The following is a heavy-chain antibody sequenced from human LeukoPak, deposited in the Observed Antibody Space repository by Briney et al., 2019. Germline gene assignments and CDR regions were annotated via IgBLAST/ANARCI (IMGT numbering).Heavy chain of an antibody. CDR3: ASSANWYSSGWYPNDY. D-gene: IGHD6-19*01. CDR1: GYTFTSYD. Sequence: ASVKVSCKASGYTFTSYDINWVRQATGQGLEWMGWMNPNSGNTGYAQKFQGRVTMTRNTSISTAYMELRGLRSDDTAVYYCASSANWYSSGWYPNDYWGQGTLITVSS. V-gene: IGHV1-8*01. CDR2: MNPNSGNT. J-gene: IGHJ4*02.